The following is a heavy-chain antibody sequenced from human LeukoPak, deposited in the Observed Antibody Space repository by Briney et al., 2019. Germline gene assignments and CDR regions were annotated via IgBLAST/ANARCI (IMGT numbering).Heavy chain of an antibody. CDR3: AKYYDSSGYPDAFDI. CDR1: GFTFSSYG. J-gene: IGHJ3*02. D-gene: IGHD3-22*01. Sequence: GRSLRLSCAASGFTFSSYGMHWVRQAPGKGLEWVAVISYDGSNKYYADSVKGRFTISRDNSKNTLYLQMNSLRAEDTAVYYCAKYYDSSGYPDAFDIWGQGTMVTASS. CDR2: ISYDGSNK. V-gene: IGHV3-30*18.